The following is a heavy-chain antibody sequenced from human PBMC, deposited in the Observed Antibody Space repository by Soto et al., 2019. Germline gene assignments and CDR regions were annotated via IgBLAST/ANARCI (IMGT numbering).Heavy chain of an antibody. CDR2: IIPILGIA. V-gene: IGHV1-69*08. CDR3: ARDLRSYGSSDASYHFDY. D-gene: IGHD5-18*01. J-gene: IGHJ4*02. CDR1: GGTFSSYT. Sequence: QVQLVQSGAEVKKPGSSVKVSCKASGGTFSSYTISWVRQAPGQGLEWMGRIIPILGIANYAQKFQGRVTITADKSTSTAYMELSSLRSEDTAVYYCARDLRSYGSSDASYHFDYWGQGTLVTVSS.